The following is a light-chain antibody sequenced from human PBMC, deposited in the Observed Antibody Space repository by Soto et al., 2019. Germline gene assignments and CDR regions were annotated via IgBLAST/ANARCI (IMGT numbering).Light chain of an antibody. CDR2: GAS. V-gene: IGKV3-15*01. J-gene: IGKJ1*01. CDR1: QSISNN. Sequence: EIVMTQSPATLSVSPGERATLSCRAGQSISNNLAWYQQKPGQAPRLLIYGASTRATGIPARFTGSGSGTEFNLTISSLQSEDFSVYYCQQYRNWARTFGQGTKVEIK. CDR3: QQYRNWART.